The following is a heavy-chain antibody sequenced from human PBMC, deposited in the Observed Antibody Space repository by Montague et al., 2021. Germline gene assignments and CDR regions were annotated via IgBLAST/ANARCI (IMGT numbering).Heavy chain of an antibody. J-gene: IGHJ5*02. V-gene: IGHV4-39*07. CDR1: AASITSNIYY. CDR3: ARVFSSWYVGWFDP. Sequence: SETLSLTCTVSAASITSNIYYWSWIRQSPGKGLEWIGSIYYSGNSFYQPSLKSRITMAVDTSKNQFSLKLSSVTAADTAIYYCARVFSSWYVGWFDPWGQGTLVTVSS. D-gene: IGHD6-13*01. CDR2: IYYSGNS.